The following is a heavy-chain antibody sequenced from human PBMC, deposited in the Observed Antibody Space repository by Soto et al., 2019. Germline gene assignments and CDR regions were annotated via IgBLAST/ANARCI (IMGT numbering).Heavy chain of an antibody. D-gene: IGHD6-13*01. CDR3: ARPATYSSSWTCDY. CDR1: GYTFTSYG. V-gene: IGHV1-18*01. J-gene: IGHJ4*02. CDR2: ISVSNGNT. Sequence: QVQLVQSGAEVKKPGASVKVSCKASGYTFTSYGISWVRQAPGQGLEWMGWISVSNGNTNYAQKFQGRVTRTTDTSPSTAYMALRSLRSDDTGVYFCARPATYSSSWTCDYWGQGTLVTVSS.